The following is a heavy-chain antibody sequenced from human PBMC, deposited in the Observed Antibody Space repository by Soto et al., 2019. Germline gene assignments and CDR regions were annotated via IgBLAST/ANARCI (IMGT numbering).Heavy chain of an antibody. Sequence: GGSLRLSCAVSGFTFSTYSMIWVRQAPGKGLEWVSYISSSASNIYYADSVKGRFIISRDNGKNSLYLQMNSLRDEDTAVYYCARGKYCPTTTSYASFPSWGQGTLVTVSS. V-gene: IGHV3-48*02. D-gene: IGHD2-2*01. CDR3: ARGKYCPTTTSYASFPS. J-gene: IGHJ4*02. CDR1: GFTFSTYS. CDR2: ISSSASNI.